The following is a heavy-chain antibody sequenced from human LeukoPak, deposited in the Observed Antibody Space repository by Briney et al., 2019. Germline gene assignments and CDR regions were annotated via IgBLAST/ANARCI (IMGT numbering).Heavy chain of an antibody. J-gene: IGHJ5*02. Sequence: PSETLSLTCTVSGGSISSSSYYWGWIRQPPGKGLEWIGSIYYSGSTYYNPSLKSRVTISVDTSKNQFSLKLSSVTAADTAVYYCATSSLLWFGEFFNWFDPWGQGTLVTVSS. CDR2: IYYSGST. V-gene: IGHV4-39*01. D-gene: IGHD3-10*01. CDR1: GGSISSSSYY. CDR3: ATSSLLWFGEFFNWFDP.